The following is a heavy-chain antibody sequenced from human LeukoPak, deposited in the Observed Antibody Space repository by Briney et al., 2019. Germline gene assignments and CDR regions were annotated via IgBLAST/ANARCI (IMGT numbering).Heavy chain of an antibody. Sequence: GGSLRLSCTASGFTFSDYWMTGLRQAPGKALEWLANIKQDGSAKYYVDSVKGRFTISRDNAKNSLYLQMDSLRVEDTATYYCARWRGSTSERSDYWGQGTLVTVSS. J-gene: IGHJ4*02. CDR2: IKQDGSAK. CDR1: GFTFSDYW. V-gene: IGHV3-7*01. CDR3: ARWRGSTSERSDY. D-gene: IGHD2-2*01.